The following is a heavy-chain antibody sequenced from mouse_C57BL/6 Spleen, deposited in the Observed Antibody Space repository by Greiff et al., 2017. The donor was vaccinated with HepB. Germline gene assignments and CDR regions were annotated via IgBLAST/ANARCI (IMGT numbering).Heavy chain of an antibody. CDR1: GYSITSGYD. CDR3: ARGYYYGSIYEYFDV. Sequence: EVKVEESGPGMVKPSQSLSLTCTVTGYSITSGYDWHWIRHFPGNKLEWMGYISYSGSTNYNPSLKSRISITPDTSKNHFFLKLNSETTEDTATYYCARGYYYGSIYEYFDVWGTGTTVTVSS. J-gene: IGHJ1*03. V-gene: IGHV3-1*01. D-gene: IGHD1-1*01. CDR2: ISYSGST.